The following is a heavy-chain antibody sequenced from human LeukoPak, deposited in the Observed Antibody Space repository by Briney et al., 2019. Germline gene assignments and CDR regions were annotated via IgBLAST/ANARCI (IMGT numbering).Heavy chain of an antibody. CDR1: GGSISSGDYY. CDR2: IYYSGST. J-gene: IGHJ3*02. D-gene: IGHD3-22*01. CDR3: ARPDSNDYYGALGFDI. V-gene: IGHV4-30-4*01. Sequence: SQTLSLTCTVSGGSISSGDYYWSWIRQPPGKGLEWIGYIYYSGSTYYNPSLKSRVTISVDTSKNQFSLKLSSVTAADTAVYYCARPDSNDYYGALGFDIWGQGTMVTVSS.